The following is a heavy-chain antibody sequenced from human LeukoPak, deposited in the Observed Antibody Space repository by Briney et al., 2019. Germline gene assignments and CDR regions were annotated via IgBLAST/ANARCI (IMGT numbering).Heavy chain of an antibody. CDR2: ISDSGGTT. CDR1: GFTFSNYA. J-gene: IGHJ4*02. Sequence: GGSLRLSCAASGFTFSNYAMTWVRQAPGKGLEWVSAISDSGGTTYYADSVKGRFTISRDNSEYTLYLQMNSLKDEDTAVYYCAKRCTGVWGQGTLVTVSS. V-gene: IGHV3-23*01. D-gene: IGHD7-27*01. CDR3: AKRCTGV.